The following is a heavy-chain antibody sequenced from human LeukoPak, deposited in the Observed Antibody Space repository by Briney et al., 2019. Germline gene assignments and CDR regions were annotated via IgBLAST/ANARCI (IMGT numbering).Heavy chain of an antibody. CDR1: GFTFSSYG. V-gene: IGHV3-33*06. J-gene: IGHJ4*02. D-gene: IGHD6-19*01. CDR3: AKDDSGWLDY. Sequence: GGSLRLSCAASGFTFSSYGMHWVRQAPGKGLEWVAVIWYDGSNKYYADSVKGRLTISRDNSKNTLYLQMNSLRAEDTAVYYCAKDDSGWLDYWGQGTLVTVSS. CDR2: IWYDGSNK.